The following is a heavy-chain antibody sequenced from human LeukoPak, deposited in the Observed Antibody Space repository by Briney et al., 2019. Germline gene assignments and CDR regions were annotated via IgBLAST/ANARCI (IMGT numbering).Heavy chain of an antibody. Sequence: ASVKVSCKASGYTFTSHGISWVRQAPGQGLEWMGWISAYIGNTKYAQKLQGRVTMTTDTSTSTAYMELRSLRSDDTALYYCARALELVHHVDYWGQGTLVTVSS. V-gene: IGHV1-18*01. CDR2: ISAYIGNT. CDR1: GYTFTSHG. J-gene: IGHJ4*02. CDR3: ARALELVHHVDY. D-gene: IGHD6-6*01.